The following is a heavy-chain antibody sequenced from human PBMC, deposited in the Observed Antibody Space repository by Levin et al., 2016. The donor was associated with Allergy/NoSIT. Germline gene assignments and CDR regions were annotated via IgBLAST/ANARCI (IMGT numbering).Heavy chain of an antibody. D-gene: IGHD3-10*01. CDR1: GYKFTSYW. CDR2: IYPGDSDV. CDR3: ASGWVGRHDFDF. V-gene: IGHV5-51*01. J-gene: IGHJ4*02. Sequence: GESLKISCQSSGYKFTSYWIGWVRQMPGKGLEWMAIIYPGDSDVRYSPSFHGHVTISADTSISTAYLQWTSLNTSDTAIYFCASGWVGRHDFDFWGQGTLVTVSS.